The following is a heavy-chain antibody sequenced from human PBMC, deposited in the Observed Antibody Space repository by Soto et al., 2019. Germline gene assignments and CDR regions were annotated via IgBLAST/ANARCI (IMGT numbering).Heavy chain of an antibody. D-gene: IGHD2-15*01. CDR2: IYYSGST. CDR3: ARAPQPYCSGGSCYGWFDP. J-gene: IGHJ5*02. Sequence: SETLSLTCTVSGGSISSGGYYWSWIRQHPGKGLEWIGYIYYSGSTYYNPSLKSRVTISVDTSKNQFSLKLSSVTAADTAVYYCARAPQPYCSGGSCYGWFDPWGQGTLVTVSS. CDR1: GGSISSGGYY. V-gene: IGHV4-31*03.